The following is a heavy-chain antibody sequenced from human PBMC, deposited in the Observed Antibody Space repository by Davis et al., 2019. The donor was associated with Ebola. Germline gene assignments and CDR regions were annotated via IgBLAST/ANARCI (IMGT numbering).Heavy chain of an antibody. CDR2: IVVGSGNT. D-gene: IGHD1-26*01. J-gene: IGHJ4*02. Sequence: AASVKVSCKASGIPFSNSAVQWVRQARGQRPEWIGWIVVGSGNTDYAQKFQGRITLTRDMATSTAYMELHSLRSEDTAVYYCAADSKSGSYSFDFWGQGTLVTVSS. CDR1: GIPFSNSA. V-gene: IGHV1-58*01. CDR3: AADSKSGSYSFDF.